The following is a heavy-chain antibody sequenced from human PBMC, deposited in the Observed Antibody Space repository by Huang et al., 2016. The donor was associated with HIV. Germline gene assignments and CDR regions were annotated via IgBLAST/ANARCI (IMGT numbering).Heavy chain of an antibody. CDR3: ARGLSGNIDS. D-gene: IGHD1-20*01. CDR1: GGTFSSHT. J-gene: IGHJ4*02. CDR2: IVPMFGTV. V-gene: IGHV1-69*01. Sequence: QVQLVQSGAELKKPGSSVKVSCKASGGTFSSHTITWVRQAPGQGVEWMGEIVPMFGTVNNAQNFQGRVTITADEATATAYLELSSLKFEDTAIYYCARGLSGNIDSWGQGSLVTVSS.